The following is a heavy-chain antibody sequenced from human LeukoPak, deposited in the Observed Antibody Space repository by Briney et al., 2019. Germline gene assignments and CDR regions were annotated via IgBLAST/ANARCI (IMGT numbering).Heavy chain of an antibody. J-gene: IGHJ6*02. CDR2: IYRVGST. D-gene: IGHD4-23*01. Sequence: PGGSLRLSCAASGFTVSSNYMSWVRQAPGKGLEWVSIIYRVGSTFYADSVEGRLTISRDNSKNTLYLQMNSLRVEDTAIYYCARDGGNNSWYGMDVWGQGTTVTVSS. V-gene: IGHV3-66*01. CDR3: ARDGGNNSWYGMDV. CDR1: GFTVSSNY.